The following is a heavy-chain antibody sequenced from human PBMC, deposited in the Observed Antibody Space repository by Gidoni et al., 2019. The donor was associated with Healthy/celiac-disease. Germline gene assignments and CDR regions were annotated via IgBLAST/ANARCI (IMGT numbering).Heavy chain of an antibody. D-gene: IGHD2-15*01. Sequence: EVQLVESGGGLVKPGGSLRLSCAASGFTFSNAWMSWVRQAPGKGLEWVGRIKSKTDGGTTDYAAPVKGRFTISRDDSKNTLYLQMNSLKTEDTAVYYCTTEYCSGGSCYDYWGQGTLVTVSS. CDR1: GFTFSNAW. CDR3: TTEYCSGGSCYDY. CDR2: IKSKTDGGTT. V-gene: IGHV3-15*01. J-gene: IGHJ4*02.